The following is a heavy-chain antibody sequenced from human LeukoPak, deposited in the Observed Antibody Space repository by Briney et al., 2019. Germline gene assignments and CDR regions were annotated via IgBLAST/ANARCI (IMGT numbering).Heavy chain of an antibody. D-gene: IGHD6-13*01. CDR3: AGSSWPLNNWFDP. V-gene: IGHV1-69*05. Sequence: GASVKVSCKASGGTFSSYAISWVRQAPGQGLEWMGGIIPIFGTANYAQKFQGRVTITTDESTSTAYMELSSLRSEDTAVYYCAGSSWPLNNWFDPWGQGTLVTVSS. J-gene: IGHJ5*02. CDR2: IIPIFGTA. CDR1: GGTFSSYA.